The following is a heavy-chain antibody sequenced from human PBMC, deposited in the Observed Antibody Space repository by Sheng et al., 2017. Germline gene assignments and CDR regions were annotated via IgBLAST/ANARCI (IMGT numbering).Heavy chain of an antibody. CDR1: GGTFSSYA. D-gene: IGHD3-22*01. Sequence: QVQLVQSGAEVKKPGSSVKVSCKTSGGTFSSYAINWVRQAPGQGLEWMGGFFPILGTPNYAQKFQGRVTISTDESTSTAFLYLSSLRSEDTAIYYCARTRGTSHYDSSGYSNLRDYYYSMDVWGTGTTVTVSS. V-gene: IGHV1-69*05. CDR2: FFPILGTP. J-gene: IGHJ6*03. CDR3: ARTRGTSHYDSSGYSNLRDYYYSMDV.